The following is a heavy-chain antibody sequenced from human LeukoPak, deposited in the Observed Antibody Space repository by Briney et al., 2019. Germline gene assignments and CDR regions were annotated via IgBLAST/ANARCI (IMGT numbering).Heavy chain of an antibody. CDR2: INHSGST. CDR1: GGSFSGYY. CDR3: ARGVLRYFHLRWFDP. J-gene: IGHJ5*02. D-gene: IGHD3-9*01. V-gene: IGHV4-34*01. Sequence: SETLSLTCAVYGGSFSGYYWSWIRQPPGKGLEWIGEINHSGSTNYNPSLKSRVTISVDTSKNQFSLKLSSVTAADTAVYYCARGVLRYFHLRWFDPWGQGTLVTVSS.